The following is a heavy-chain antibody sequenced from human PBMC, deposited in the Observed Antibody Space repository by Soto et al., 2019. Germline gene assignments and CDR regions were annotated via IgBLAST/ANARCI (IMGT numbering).Heavy chain of an antibody. CDR2: IKQDGSGK. D-gene: IGHD6-6*01. V-gene: IGHV3-7*03. J-gene: IGHJ3*02. Sequence: GGSLRLSCAASGFTFSSYWMSWVRQAPGKGLEWVANIKQDGSGKYYVDSVKGRFTISRDNAKNSLYLQMNSLRAEDTAVYYCARQSNKYSPDAFDIWGQGTMVTVSS. CDR1: GFTFSSYW. CDR3: ARQSNKYSPDAFDI.